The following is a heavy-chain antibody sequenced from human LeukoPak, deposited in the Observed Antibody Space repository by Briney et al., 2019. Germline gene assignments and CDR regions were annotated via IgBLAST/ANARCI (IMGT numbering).Heavy chain of an antibody. V-gene: IGHV3-7*01. CDR1: GFTVSSNY. CDR3: ARDGRPGYSSGFDY. J-gene: IGHJ4*02. D-gene: IGHD5-18*01. Sequence: PGGSLRLSCAASGFTVSSNYKSWVRQAPGKGLEWVANIKQDGSEKNYVDSVKGRFTISRDNAKNSLYLQMNSLRAEDTAVYYCARDGRPGYSSGFDYWGQGTLVTVSS. CDR2: IKQDGSEK.